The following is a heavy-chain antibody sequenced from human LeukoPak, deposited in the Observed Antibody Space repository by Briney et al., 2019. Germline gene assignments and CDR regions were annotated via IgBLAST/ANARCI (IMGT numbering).Heavy chain of an antibody. CDR3: ASLRYCSGGSCFPKYFQH. CDR1: GGSISSYY. D-gene: IGHD2-15*01. CDR2: VYYSGST. V-gene: IGHV4-59*08. Sequence: SETLSLTCTFSGGSISSYYWSWIRQPPGKGLELIGYVYYSGSTNYNPSLKSRVTMSVATSKNQFSLKLSSVTAADTAVYYCASLRYCSGGSCFPKYFQHWGQGTLVTVSS. J-gene: IGHJ1*01.